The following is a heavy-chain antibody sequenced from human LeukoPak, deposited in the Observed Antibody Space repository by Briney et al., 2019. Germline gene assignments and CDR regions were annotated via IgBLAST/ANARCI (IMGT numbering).Heavy chain of an antibody. CDR3: ARDRYRSGSYRLFDY. D-gene: IGHD1-26*01. CDR2: ISWNSDYI. CDR1: GFTFDDYG. J-gene: IGHJ4*02. V-gene: IGHV3-9*01. Sequence: GGSLRLSCTASGFTFDDYGMRWVRQAPGKGLEWVSGISWNSDYIGYADSVKGRFTTSRDNATNSLYLQVNSLRAEDTALYYCARDRYRSGSYRLFDYRGQGAMVTVSS.